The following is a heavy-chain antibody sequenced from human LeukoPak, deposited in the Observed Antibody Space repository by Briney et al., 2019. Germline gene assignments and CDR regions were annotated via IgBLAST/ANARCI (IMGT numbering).Heavy chain of an antibody. CDR2: IYYSGST. D-gene: IGHD3-3*01. V-gene: IGHV4-59*01. J-gene: IGHJ4*02. Sequence: SATLSLTCTVSGGSISSYYWSWIRRPPGKGLEWIGYIYYSGSTNYNPSLKSRVTISVDTSKNQFSLKLSSVTAADTAVYYCARDLHGFGYYFDYWGQGTLVTVSS. CDR1: GGSISSYY. CDR3: ARDLHGFGYYFDY.